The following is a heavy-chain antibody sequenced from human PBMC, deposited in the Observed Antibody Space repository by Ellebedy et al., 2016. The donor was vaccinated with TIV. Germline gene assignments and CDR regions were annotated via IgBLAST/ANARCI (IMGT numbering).Heavy chain of an antibody. CDR3: ARDLGYYDSSGYIYWYFDL. CDR1: GYTFTSYG. CDR2: ISAYNGNT. Sequence: ASVKVSCXASGYTFTSYGISWVRQAPGQGLEWMGWISAYNGNTNYAQTFQGRVTMTTDTSTSTAYMELRSLRSDDTAVYYCARDLGYYDSSGYIYWYFDLWGRGTLVIVSS. J-gene: IGHJ2*01. V-gene: IGHV1-18*01. D-gene: IGHD3-22*01.